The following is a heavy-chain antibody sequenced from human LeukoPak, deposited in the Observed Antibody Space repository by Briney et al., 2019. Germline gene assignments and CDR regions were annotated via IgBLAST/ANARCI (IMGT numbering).Heavy chain of an antibody. D-gene: IGHD3-16*01. CDR3: AKMMGQRLYDYCMDV. J-gene: IGHJ6*03. V-gene: IGHV3-23*01. CDR1: GFAFSNFA. Sequence: GGSLRLSCAASGFAFSNFAMSWVRQAPGKGLEWVSAMRGSGDGTYYADSVKGRFTISRDNSKNTLYLQMNSLRAEDTAVYYCAKMMGQRLYDYCMDVWGKGTTVTVSS. CDR2: MRGSGDGT.